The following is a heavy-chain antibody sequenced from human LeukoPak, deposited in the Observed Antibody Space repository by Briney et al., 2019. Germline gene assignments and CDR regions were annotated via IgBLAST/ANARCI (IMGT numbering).Heavy chain of an antibody. D-gene: IGHD3-10*01. Sequence: SETLSLTCAVYGGSFSGYYWSWIRQPPGKGLEWIGEINHSGSTNYNPSLKSRVTISVDTSKNQFSLKLSFVTAADTAVYYCARGYYGSGPYGYWGQGTLVTVSS. CDR3: ARGYYGSGPYGY. CDR2: INHSGST. V-gene: IGHV4-34*01. CDR1: GGSFSGYY. J-gene: IGHJ4*02.